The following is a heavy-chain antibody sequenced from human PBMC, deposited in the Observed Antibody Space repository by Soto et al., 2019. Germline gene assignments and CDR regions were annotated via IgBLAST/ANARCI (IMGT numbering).Heavy chain of an antibody. Sequence: PSETLSLTCTVSGGSISSGDYHWSWIRQPPGKGLEWIGYIYYSGSTYYNPSLKSRVTISVDTSKNQFSLKLSSVTAADTAVYYCARDSTHYYGMDVWGQGTTVTVS. J-gene: IGHJ6*02. CDR3: ARDSTHYYGMDV. CDR2: IYYSGST. V-gene: IGHV4-30-4*01. CDR1: GGSISSGDYH.